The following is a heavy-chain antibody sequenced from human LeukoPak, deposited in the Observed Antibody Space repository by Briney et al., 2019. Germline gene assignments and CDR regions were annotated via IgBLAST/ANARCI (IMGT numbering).Heavy chain of an antibody. D-gene: IGHD3-22*01. Sequence: SETLSLTCTVSGGSISSYYWSWIRQPPGKGLEWIGYIYYSGSTNYNPSLKSRVTISVDTSKNQFSLKLSSVTAADTAVYYCARVLGYDGSGYYYYMDVWGKGTTVTVSS. CDR3: ARVLGYDGSGYYYYMDV. J-gene: IGHJ6*03. V-gene: IGHV4-59*01. CDR2: IYYSGST. CDR1: GGSISSYY.